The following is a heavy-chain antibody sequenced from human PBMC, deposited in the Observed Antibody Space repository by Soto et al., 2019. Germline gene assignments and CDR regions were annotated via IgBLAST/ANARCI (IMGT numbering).Heavy chain of an antibody. CDR3: ARKEADQEYYYYYYGMDV. D-gene: IGHD2-2*01. CDR2: ISAYNGNT. V-gene: IGHV1-18*04. J-gene: IGHJ6*02. CDR1: GYTFTSYG. Sequence: ASVKVSCKASGYTFTSYGISWVRQAPGQGLEWMGWISAYNGNTNYAQKLQGRVTMTTDTSTSTAYMELRSLRSDDTAVYYCARKEADQEYYYYYYGMDVWGQGTTVTVSS.